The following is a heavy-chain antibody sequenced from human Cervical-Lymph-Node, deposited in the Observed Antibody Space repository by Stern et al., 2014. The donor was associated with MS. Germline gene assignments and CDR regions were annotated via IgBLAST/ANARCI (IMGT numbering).Heavy chain of an antibody. CDR2: ITNVGSA. V-gene: IGHV3-53*01. CDR3: ARDTSSPERSDW. J-gene: IGHJ4*02. Sequence: EVQLLASGGGVIQPGGSLRLSCTASGFTVSRDYMTWVRQAPGKGLEWVALITNVGSAFYTDSVKVRFTSSRDDSKNTVYLHMTSLRAEDTAMYYCARDTSSPERSDWWGQGTLVTVSS. D-gene: IGHD1-1*01. CDR1: GFTVSRDY.